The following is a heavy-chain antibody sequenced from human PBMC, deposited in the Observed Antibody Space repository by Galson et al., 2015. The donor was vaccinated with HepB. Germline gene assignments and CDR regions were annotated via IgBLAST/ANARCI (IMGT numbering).Heavy chain of an antibody. D-gene: IGHD2-2*02. J-gene: IGHJ4*02. CDR2: ISSSSSTI. CDR3: AREGYCSSTSCYTGLDY. Sequence: SLRLSCAASGFTFSSYSMNWVRQAPGKGLEWVSYISSSSSTIYYADSVKGRFTISRDNAKNSLYLQMNSLRAEDTAVYYCAREGYCSSTSCYTGLDYWGQGTLVTVSS. V-gene: IGHV3-48*01. CDR1: GFTFSSYS.